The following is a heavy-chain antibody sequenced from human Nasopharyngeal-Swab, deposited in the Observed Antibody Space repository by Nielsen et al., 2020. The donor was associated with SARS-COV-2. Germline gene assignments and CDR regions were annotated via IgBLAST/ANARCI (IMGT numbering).Heavy chain of an antibody. Sequence: SETLSLTCAVYSESFSAYYWSWIRQTPGNGLEWIGQIHQTGITYYNAPLKSRVIISVETSKNQISLKLTSVTTADTAVYYCARGPLDSTHDFDYWDQGTLVTVSS. V-gene: IGHV4-34*01. CDR1: SESFSAYY. J-gene: IGHJ4*02. CDR3: ARGPLDSTHDFDY. CDR2: IHQTGIT. D-gene: IGHD2-15*01.